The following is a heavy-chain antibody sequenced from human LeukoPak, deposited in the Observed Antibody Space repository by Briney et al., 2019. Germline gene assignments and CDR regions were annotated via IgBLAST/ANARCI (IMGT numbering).Heavy chain of an antibody. CDR3: ARDRKDIVVVVAATGFDP. V-gene: IGHV4-38-2*02. Sequence: SETLSLTCTVSGYSISSGYYWGWIRQPPGKGLEWIGSIYHSGSTYYNPSLKSRVTISVDTSKNQFSLKLSSVTAADTAVYYCARDRKDIVVVVAATGFDPWGQGTLVTVSS. J-gene: IGHJ5*02. D-gene: IGHD2-15*01. CDR1: GYSISSGYY. CDR2: IYHSGST.